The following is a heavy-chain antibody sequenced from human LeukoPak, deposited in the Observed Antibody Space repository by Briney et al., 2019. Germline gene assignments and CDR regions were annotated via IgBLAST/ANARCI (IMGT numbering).Heavy chain of an antibody. CDR1: GGTFSSYA. J-gene: IGHJ4*02. Sequence: SAVKVSCKASGGTFSSYAISWVRQAPGQGLEWMGGIIPTFGTANYAQKFQGRVTITADESTSTAYMELSSLGSEDTAVYYCARGEQFLEWLFGYWGQGTLVTVSS. CDR2: IIPTFGTA. D-gene: IGHD3-3*01. V-gene: IGHV1-69*13. CDR3: ARGEQFLEWLFGY.